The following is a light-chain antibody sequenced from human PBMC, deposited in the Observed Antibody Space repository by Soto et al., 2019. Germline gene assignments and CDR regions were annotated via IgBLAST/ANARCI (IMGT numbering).Light chain of an antibody. Sequence: EIVLTQSPGTLSLSPGERATLSCRASQSVSINYLAWYHQRPGQAPRLLIFGASSSATGIPDRFSGSGSGTDFTLTISRLEPEDFAVYYCQLYGVSPPYTFGQGTKLEIK. CDR1: QSVSINY. V-gene: IGKV3-20*01. CDR2: GAS. J-gene: IGKJ2*01. CDR3: QLYGVSPPYT.